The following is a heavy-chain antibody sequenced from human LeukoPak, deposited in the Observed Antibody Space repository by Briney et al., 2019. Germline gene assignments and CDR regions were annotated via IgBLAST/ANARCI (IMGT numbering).Heavy chain of an antibody. CDR1: GFTFTRNA. J-gene: IGHJ4*02. CDR2: IDGSGGTT. D-gene: IGHD2-2*01. Sequence: PGNSLRLSCAASGFTFTRNAMAWVRQAPGKGLEWVSAIDGSGGTTFYADSVKGRVTISRVQSTNTVYLQMNSLRADDTAVYYCAKAHCSSTSCSRADNWGQGTLVTVSS. V-gene: IGHV3-23*01. CDR3: AKAHCSSTSCSRADN.